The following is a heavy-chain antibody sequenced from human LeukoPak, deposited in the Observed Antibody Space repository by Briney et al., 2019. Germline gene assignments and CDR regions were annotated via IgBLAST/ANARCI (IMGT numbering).Heavy chain of an antibody. V-gene: IGHV3-64*01. D-gene: IGHD3-16*01. CDR3: ASSFGGYHQVRYYYYGMDV. CDR1: GFTSSSYA. J-gene: IGHJ6*02. CDR2: ISSNGGST. Sequence: PGGSLRLSCAASGFTSSSYAMHWVRQAPGKGLEYVLAISSNGGSTYYANSVKGRFTIPRDNSKNTLYLQMGSLRAEDMAVYYCASSFGGYHQVRYYYYGMDVWGQGTTVTVSS.